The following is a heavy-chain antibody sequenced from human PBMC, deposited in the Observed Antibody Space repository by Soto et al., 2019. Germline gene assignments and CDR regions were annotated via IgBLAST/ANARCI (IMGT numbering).Heavy chain of an antibody. CDR2: ARKKGNTYTT. J-gene: IGHJ3*02. Sequence: GGSLRLSCAGSGFTFSGHYMNWVRQAPGKGLEWVGRARKKGNTYTTEYAASVEGRFTISRDDSKNSLYLQMNSLKTEDTALYYCAREISGWAPDAFDIWGQGTMVTVSS. CDR1: GFTFSGHY. V-gene: IGHV3-72*01. D-gene: IGHD6-19*01. CDR3: AREISGWAPDAFDI.